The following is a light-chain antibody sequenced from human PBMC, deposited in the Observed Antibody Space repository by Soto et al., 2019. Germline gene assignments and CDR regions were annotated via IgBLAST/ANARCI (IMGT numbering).Light chain of an antibody. CDR1: QSVSSY. J-gene: IGKJ1*01. CDR2: GAS. V-gene: IGKV3-11*01. CDR3: QQRDNWPQT. Sequence: EIVLTQSPATLSLSPGERATLSCRASQSVSSYLAWYQQKPGQAPRLLIYGASSRATGIPDRFSGSGSGTDFTLTISSLEPEDSAFYYCQQRDNWPQTFGQGTKVDI.